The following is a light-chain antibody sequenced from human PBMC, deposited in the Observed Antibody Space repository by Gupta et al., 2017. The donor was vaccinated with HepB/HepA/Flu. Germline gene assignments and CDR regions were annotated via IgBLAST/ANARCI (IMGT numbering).Light chain of an antibody. Sequence: DIPMSQSPSSLSASVGDSVTITCRASQGIAHYLNWFQQKPGKAPKSLIYAASNLQSGVPSRFSGSGSGTDFTLTISNLQPEDFATYYCQQYYNNPRTFGQGTKVEMK. CDR3: QQYYNNPRT. CDR1: QGIAHY. V-gene: IGKV1-16*01. J-gene: IGKJ1*01. CDR2: AAS.